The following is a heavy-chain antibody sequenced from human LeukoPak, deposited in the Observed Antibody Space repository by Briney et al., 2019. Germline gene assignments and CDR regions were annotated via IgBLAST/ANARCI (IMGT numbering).Heavy chain of an antibody. CDR1: GYTLTELS. CDR2: FDPEDGET. Sequence: ASVKVSCKVSGYTLTELSMHWARQAPGKGLEWMGGFDPEDGETIYAQKFQGRVTMTEDTSTDTAYMELSSLRSEDTAVYYCATTPHPAISLYYYGMDVWGQGTTVTVSS. D-gene: IGHD2-2*01. V-gene: IGHV1-24*01. J-gene: IGHJ6*02. CDR3: ATTPHPAISLYYYGMDV.